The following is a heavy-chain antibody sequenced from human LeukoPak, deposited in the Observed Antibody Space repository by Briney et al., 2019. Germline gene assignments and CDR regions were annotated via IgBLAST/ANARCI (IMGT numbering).Heavy chain of an antibody. J-gene: IGHJ4*02. V-gene: IGHV4-61*05. CDR2: IYYSGST. CDR3: ARVRGYCSGGSCYPYYFDY. Sequence: SETLSLTCTVSGGSISSSSYYWGWIRQPPGKGLEWIGYIYYSGSTNYNPSLKSRVTISVDTSKNQFSLKLSSVTAADTAVYYCARVRGYCSGGSCYPYYFDYWGQGALVTVSS. CDR1: GGSISSSSYY. D-gene: IGHD2-15*01.